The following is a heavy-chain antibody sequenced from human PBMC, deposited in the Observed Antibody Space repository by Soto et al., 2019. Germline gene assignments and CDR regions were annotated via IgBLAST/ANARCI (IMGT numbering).Heavy chain of an antibody. V-gene: IGHV3-30*18. CDR3: AKDRKVRSPRLDY. CDR1: GFTFSSYG. J-gene: IGHJ4*02. CDR2: ISYDGSNK. D-gene: IGHD6-19*01. Sequence: PGGSLRLSCAASGFTFSSYGMHWVRQAPGKGLEWVAVISYDGSNKYYADSVKGRFTISRDNSKNTLYLQMNSLRAEDTAVYYCAKDRKVRSPRLDYWGQGTLVTVSS.